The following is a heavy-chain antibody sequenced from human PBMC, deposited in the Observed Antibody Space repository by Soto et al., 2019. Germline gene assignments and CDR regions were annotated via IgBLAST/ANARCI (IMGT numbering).Heavy chain of an antibody. Sequence: QVQLVQSGAEVKKPGASVKVSCKASGYTFTSYAMHWVRQAPGQRLEWMGWINAGNGNTKYSQKFQGRVTITRDTSASTGYMELSSLRSEDTAVDYCACGGGILTGSPPGCYYYGMDVWGKGTTVTVSS. D-gene: IGHD3-9*01. V-gene: IGHV1-3*01. CDR3: ACGGGILTGSPPGCYYYGMDV. CDR2: INAGNGNT. CDR1: GYTFTSYA. J-gene: IGHJ6*04.